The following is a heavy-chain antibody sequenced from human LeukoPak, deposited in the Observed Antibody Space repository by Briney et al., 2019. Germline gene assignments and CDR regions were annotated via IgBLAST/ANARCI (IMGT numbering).Heavy chain of an antibody. J-gene: IGHJ4*02. V-gene: IGHV4-59*01. Sequence: ASETLSLTCTVSGGSISSYYWSWIRQPPGKGLGWIGYIYYSGSTNYNTSLKSRVTISVDTSKKQCSLKLSSVTAADTAGYYCASGYQDYGDYGSLDYWGQGTMGTVSS. CDR2: IYYSGST. CDR3: ASGYQDYGDYGSLDY. D-gene: IGHD4-17*01. CDR1: GGSISSYY.